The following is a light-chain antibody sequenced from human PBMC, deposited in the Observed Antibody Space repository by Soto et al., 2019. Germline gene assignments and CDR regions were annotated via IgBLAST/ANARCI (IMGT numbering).Light chain of an antibody. CDR1: QSISSW. J-gene: IGKJ4*02. CDR2: KAS. V-gene: IGKV1-5*03. Sequence: DIQMTQSPSTLSESVGDRVTITSRASQSISSWLAWYQQKPGKAHKLQIYKASGLESGVPSRFSGSGSGTEFTLTIRSLQPDDFATYYCQHYNNYPLPFGGGTKVDIK. CDR3: QHYNNYPLP.